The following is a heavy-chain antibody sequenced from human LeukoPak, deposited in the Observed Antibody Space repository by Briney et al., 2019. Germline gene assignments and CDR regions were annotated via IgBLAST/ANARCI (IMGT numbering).Heavy chain of an antibody. CDR3: ARDPSAFAGYFDY. J-gene: IGHJ4*02. CDR2: IEGDGSST. CDR1: GFTFRTYW. Sequence: GGSLRLSCAASGFTFRTYWMHWVRHAPGKELVWVSRIEGDGSSTNYADSVKGRFTISRDNAKNTLYLQMDSLRAEDTAVYYCARDPSAFAGYFDYWGRGTLVTVSS. V-gene: IGHV3-74*01. D-gene: IGHD3-10*01.